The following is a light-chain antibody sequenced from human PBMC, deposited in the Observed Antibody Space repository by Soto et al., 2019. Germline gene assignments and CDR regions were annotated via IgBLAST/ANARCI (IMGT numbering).Light chain of an antibody. J-gene: IGKJ4*01. CDR2: DAS. CDR1: QSVSSY. V-gene: IGKV3-11*01. CDR3: QQRSNWQGAT. Sequence: EIVVTQSPATLSLSPGERATLSCRASQSVSSYLAWYQQKPGQAPRLLIYDASNRATGIPARFSGSGSGTDFTLTISSLEPEDFAVYYCQQRSNWQGATFXGGTKADIK.